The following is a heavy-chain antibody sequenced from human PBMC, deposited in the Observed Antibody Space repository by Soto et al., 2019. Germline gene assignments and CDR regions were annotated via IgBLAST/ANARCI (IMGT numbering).Heavy chain of an antibody. J-gene: IGHJ4*02. CDR3: ARDFAAVAGPDNCIGDNCRGYFDY. V-gene: IGHV3-21*01. CDR1: GFTFSSYS. Sequence: GGSLRLSCAASGFTFSSYSMNWVRQAPGKGLEWVSSISSSSSYIYYADSVKGRFTISRDNAKNSLYLQMNSLRAEDTAVYYCARDFAAVAGPDNCIGDNCRGYFDYWGQGTLVTVSS. CDR2: ISSSSSYI. D-gene: IGHD6-19*01.